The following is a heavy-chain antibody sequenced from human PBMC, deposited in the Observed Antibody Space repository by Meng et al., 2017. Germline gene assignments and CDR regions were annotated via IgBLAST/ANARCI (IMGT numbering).Heavy chain of an antibody. Sequence: GESLKISCAASGFTFSSYEMNWVRQAPGKGPEWVSYISSSGSTIYYADSVKGRFTISRDNAKNSLYLQMNSLRAEDTAVYYCARVNRGYCTNGVCFSFYYYYYYGMDVWGQGTTVTVSS. CDR3: ARVNRGYCTNGVCFSFYYYYYYGMDV. V-gene: IGHV3-48*03. D-gene: IGHD2-8*01. J-gene: IGHJ6*02. CDR1: GFTFSSYE. CDR2: ISSSGSTI.